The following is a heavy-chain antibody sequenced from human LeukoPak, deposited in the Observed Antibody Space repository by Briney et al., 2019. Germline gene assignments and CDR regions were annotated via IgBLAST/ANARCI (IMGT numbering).Heavy chain of an antibody. J-gene: IGHJ6*03. V-gene: IGHV3-30*02. D-gene: IGHD2-2*01. CDR3: AKDIVVVPAATGHYMDV. CDR2: IRYDGSNK. CDR1: GFTFSSYG. Sequence: GGSLRLSCAASGFTFSSYGVHWVRQAPGKGLEWVAFIRYDGSNKYYADSVKGRFTISRDNSKNTLYLQMNSLRAEDTAVYYCAKDIVVVPAATGHYMDVWGKGTTVTVSS.